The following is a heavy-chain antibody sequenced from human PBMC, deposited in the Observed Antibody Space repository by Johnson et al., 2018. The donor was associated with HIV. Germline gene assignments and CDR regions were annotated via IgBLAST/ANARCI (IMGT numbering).Heavy chain of an antibody. V-gene: IGHV3-66*01. CDR2: IYSVGST. CDR1: GFTVSSIY. Sequence: VQLVESGGGLVQPGGSLRLSCAASGFTVSSIYMSWVRQAPGKGLEWVSIIYSVGSTYYADSVKGSFTISRDNSKNTLYLQMNSLRAEDTAVYYCARAGSSSDDASDSWGQGTMVTVSS. D-gene: IGHD6-6*01. CDR3: ARAGSSSDDASDS. J-gene: IGHJ3*02.